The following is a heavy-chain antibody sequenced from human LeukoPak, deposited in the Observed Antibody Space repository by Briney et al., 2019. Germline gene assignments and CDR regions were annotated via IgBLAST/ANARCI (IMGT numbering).Heavy chain of an antibody. V-gene: IGHV3-23*01. Sequence: HPGGSLRLSCIASGFTFSSYAMTWLRQAPGKGLEWVSAISGSGGSTYYADSVKGRFTISRDNSKNTLYLQMNSLRAEDTAVYYCAKDLSRLVGANNWFDPWGQGTLVTVSS. CDR1: GFTFSSYA. J-gene: IGHJ5*02. CDR3: AKDLSRLVGANNWFDP. CDR2: ISGSGGST. D-gene: IGHD1-26*01.